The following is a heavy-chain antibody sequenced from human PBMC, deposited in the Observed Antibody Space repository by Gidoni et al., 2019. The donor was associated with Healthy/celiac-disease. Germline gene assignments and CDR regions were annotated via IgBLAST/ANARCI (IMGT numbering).Heavy chain of an antibody. Sequence: EVQLVESGGGLVKPGGSLRLSCAASGFTFSRYSMNWVRQAPGKGLEWVSSISSSSSYIYYADSVKGRFTISRDNAKNSLYLQMNSLRAEDTAVYYCARARRELVRLQFFDYWGQGTLVTVSS. CDR1: GFTFSRYS. V-gene: IGHV3-21*01. CDR2: ISSSSSYI. CDR3: ARARRELVRLQFFDY. D-gene: IGHD6-13*01. J-gene: IGHJ4*02.